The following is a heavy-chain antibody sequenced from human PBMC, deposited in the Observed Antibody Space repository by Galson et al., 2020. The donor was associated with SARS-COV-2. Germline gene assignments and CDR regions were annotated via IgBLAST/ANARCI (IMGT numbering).Heavy chain of an antibody. CDR2: ISGNSDIT. Sequence: GGSLRLSCAASGFTFSNYAMSWVRQAPRKGLEWVSVISGNSDITYYVDSVKGRFTIYRDNSKNTLYLQMHSLRAEDTAVYYCAKDMRVSGWKYGMDVWGQGTTVTVSS. CDR1: GFTFSNYA. CDR3: AKDMRVSGWKYGMDV. D-gene: IGHD6-19*01. V-gene: IGHV3-23*01. J-gene: IGHJ6*02.